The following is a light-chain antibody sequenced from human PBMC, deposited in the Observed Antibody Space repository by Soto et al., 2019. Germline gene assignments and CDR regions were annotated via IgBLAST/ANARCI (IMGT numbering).Light chain of an antibody. CDR3: CSYAGSYSPVI. Sequence: QSVLTQPRSVSGSPGQSVTISCSGTSSDVGGYNYVSWYQQHPGKAPKLIIYGVTQRPSGVPDRFSGSKSANTASLTISGLQAEDEADYYCCSYAGSYSPVIFGGGTKLTVL. J-gene: IGLJ2*01. V-gene: IGLV2-11*01. CDR2: GVT. CDR1: SSDVGGYNY.